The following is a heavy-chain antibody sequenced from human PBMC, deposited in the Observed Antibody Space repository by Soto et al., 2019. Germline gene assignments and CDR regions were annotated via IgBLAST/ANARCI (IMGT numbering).Heavy chain of an antibody. CDR1: GYTFTSYY. CDR3: ASLFPSRFVYIWGRSPDDAFDI. D-gene: IGHD3-16*01. Sequence: GASVKVSCKASGYTFTSYYMHWVRQAPGQGLEWMGIINPSGGSTSYAQKLQGRVTMTRDTAAGTGCMELSSLRSEDTAVYYCASLFPSRFVYIWGRSPDDAFDIWGQGTMGTLSS. J-gene: IGHJ3*02. CDR2: INPSGGST. V-gene: IGHV1-46*03.